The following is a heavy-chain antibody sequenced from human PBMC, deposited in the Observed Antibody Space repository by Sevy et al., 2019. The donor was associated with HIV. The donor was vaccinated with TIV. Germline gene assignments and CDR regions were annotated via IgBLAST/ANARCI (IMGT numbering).Heavy chain of an antibody. V-gene: IGHV4-34*01. CDR1: GGSFSGYY. Sequence: SQTLSLTCAVYGGSFSGYYWSWIRQPPGKGLEWIGEINHSGSTNYNPSLKSRVTISVDTSKNQFSLKLSSVTAADTAVYYCARGPYCSSTSCYTWQIKYNWFDPWGQGTLVIVSS. J-gene: IGHJ5*02. D-gene: IGHD2-2*02. CDR2: INHSGST. CDR3: ARGPYCSSTSCYTWQIKYNWFDP.